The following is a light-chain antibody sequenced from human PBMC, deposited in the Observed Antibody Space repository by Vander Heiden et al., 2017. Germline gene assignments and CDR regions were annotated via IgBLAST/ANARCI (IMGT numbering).Light chain of an antibody. CDR3: SSYTSSSTLV. CDR2: DVS. Sequence: QSALTQPASVSGSPGQSITISCTGTSSDVGGYNYVSWYQQNQGKAPKLMIYDVSNRPSGVSNRFSGSKSGNTASLTIAGLQAEDEADYYCSSYTSSSTLVFGGGTKLTVL. V-gene: IGLV2-14*01. J-gene: IGLJ2*01. CDR1: SSDVGGYNY.